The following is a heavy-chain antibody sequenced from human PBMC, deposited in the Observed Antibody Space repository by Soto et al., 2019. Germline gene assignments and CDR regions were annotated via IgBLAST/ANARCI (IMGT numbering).Heavy chain of an antibody. CDR3: VKDHSVVVPAAIPLDP. J-gene: IGHJ5*02. D-gene: IGHD2-2*01. CDR1: GFTFSSYA. CDR2: ISSNGGST. V-gene: IGHV3-64D*06. Sequence: GGSLRLSCSASGFTFSSYAMHWVRQAPGKGLEYVSAISSNGGSTYYADSVKGRFTISRDNSKNTLYLQMSSLRAEDTAVYYCVKDHSVVVPAAIPLDPWGQGTLVTVSS.